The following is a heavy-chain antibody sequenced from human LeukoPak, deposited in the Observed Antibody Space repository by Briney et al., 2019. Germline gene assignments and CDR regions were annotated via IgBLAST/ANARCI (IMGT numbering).Heavy chain of an antibody. Sequence: EASLKLSCKASGGTFSSYTISWVRQAPGQGLEWMGRIIPILGIANYAQKFQGRVTITADKSTSTAYMELSSLRSEDTAVYYCARDWGVGGYSYGNAFDIWGQGTMVTVSS. V-gene: IGHV1-69*04. CDR1: GGTFSSYT. D-gene: IGHD5-18*01. J-gene: IGHJ3*02. CDR2: IIPILGIA. CDR3: ARDWGVGGYSYGNAFDI.